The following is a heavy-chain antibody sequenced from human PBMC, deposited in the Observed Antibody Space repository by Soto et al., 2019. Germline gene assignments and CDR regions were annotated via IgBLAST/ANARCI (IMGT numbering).Heavy chain of an antibody. V-gene: IGHV3-23*01. CDR3: XXXXXXXXXPAAMY. D-gene: IGHD2-2*01. CDR2: VSSSGGTT. Sequence: EVQLLESGGGLVQPGGSLRLSCAASGFTFSSYGMSWVRQAPGKGLEWVSAVSSSGGTTNYAGSVKGRFTISRDNXXXXXXXXXXXXXXXXXXXXXXXXXXXXXXXPAAMYWGQGTLVTVSS. CDR1: GFTFSSYG. J-gene: IGHJ4*01.